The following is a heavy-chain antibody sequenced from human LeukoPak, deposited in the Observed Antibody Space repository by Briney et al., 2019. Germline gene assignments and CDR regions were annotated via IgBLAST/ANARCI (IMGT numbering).Heavy chain of an antibody. CDR2: INSDGSST. CDR3: ARGTPYGDYANFDY. CDR1: EFTLRIYW. D-gene: IGHD4-17*01. Sequence: GGSLRLSCAASEFTLRIYWMHWVRQAPGKGLVWVSRINSDGSSTSYADSVKGRFTISRDNAKNTLYLQMNSLRAEDTAVYYCARGTPYGDYANFDYWGQGTLVTVSS. J-gene: IGHJ4*02. V-gene: IGHV3-74*01.